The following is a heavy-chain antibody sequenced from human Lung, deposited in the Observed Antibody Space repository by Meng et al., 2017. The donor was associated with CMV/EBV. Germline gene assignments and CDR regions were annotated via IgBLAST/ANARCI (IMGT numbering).Heavy chain of an antibody. V-gene: IGHV3-7*01. J-gene: IGHJ6*02. Sequence: GGSLRLXXAASGFTFSSYWMSWVRQAPGKGLEWVANIKQDGSEKYYVDSVKGRFTISRDNAKNSLYLQMNSLRAEDTAVYYCARDRTGYSSGWYGYYGMDVWGQGTTVTVSS. CDR1: GFTFSSYW. CDR3: ARDRTGYSSGWYGYYGMDV. CDR2: IKQDGSEK. D-gene: IGHD6-19*01.